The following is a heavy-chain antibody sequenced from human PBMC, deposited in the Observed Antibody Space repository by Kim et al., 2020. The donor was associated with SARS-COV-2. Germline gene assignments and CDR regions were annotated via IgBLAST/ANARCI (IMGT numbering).Heavy chain of an antibody. CDR3: AIRYVWGKTSFDY. V-gene: IGHV4-34*01. J-gene: IGHJ4*02. D-gene: IGHD3-16*01. Sequence: NPSLKSRVTISVDTSKNQFSLKLSSVTAADTAVYYCAIRYVWGKTSFDYWGQGTLVTVSS.